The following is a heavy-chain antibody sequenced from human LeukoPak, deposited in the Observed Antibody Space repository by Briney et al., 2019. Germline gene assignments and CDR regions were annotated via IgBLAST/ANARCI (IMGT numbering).Heavy chain of an antibody. CDR3: AKGDCSSTSCYSLDV. Sequence: PGRSLRLSCAASGFTFSSYAIHWVRQSLGEGLEWVAVIWYDGSNKYYADSVKGRFTISRDNSKNTLYLQMNSLRAEDTAVYYCAKGDCSSTSCYSLDVWGQGTTVTVSS. CDR1: GFTFSSYA. J-gene: IGHJ6*02. V-gene: IGHV3-33*06. CDR2: IWYDGSNK. D-gene: IGHD2-2*02.